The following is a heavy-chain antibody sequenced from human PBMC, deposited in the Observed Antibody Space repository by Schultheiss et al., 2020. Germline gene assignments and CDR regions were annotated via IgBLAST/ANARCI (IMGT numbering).Heavy chain of an antibody. V-gene: IGHV1-69*13. D-gene: IGHD6-13*01. J-gene: IGHJ6*03. CDR2: IIPIFGTA. CDR3: ARYSSSWDHDYYYYYMDV. CDR1: GGTFSSYA. Sequence: SVKVSCKASGGTFSSYAISWVRQAPGQGLEWMGGIIPIFGTANYAQKFQGRVTITADESTSTAYMELSSLRSEDTAVYYCARYSSSWDHDYYYYYMDVWGKGTTVTVSS.